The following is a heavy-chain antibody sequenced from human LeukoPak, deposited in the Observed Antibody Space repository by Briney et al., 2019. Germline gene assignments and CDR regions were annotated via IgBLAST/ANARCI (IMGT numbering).Heavy chain of an antibody. Sequence: PSETLSHTCTVPGGSISSGRYFWSWIRQPAGKGLEWIGRIYTSGSTNYNPSLKSQVTISVATSRTQCSFKLSSWTAADSPWYYCARTVDSSSWYPIDYWGQGTLVTVSS. V-gene: IGHV4-61*02. CDR3: ARTVDSSSWYPIDY. J-gene: IGHJ4*02. CDR2: IYTSGST. D-gene: IGHD6-13*01. CDR1: GGSISSGRYF.